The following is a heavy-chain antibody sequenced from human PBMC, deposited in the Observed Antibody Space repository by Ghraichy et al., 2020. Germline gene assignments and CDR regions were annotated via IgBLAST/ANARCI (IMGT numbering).Heavy chain of an antibody. D-gene: IGHD4-23*01. J-gene: IGHJ6*02. V-gene: IGHV1-2*02. Sequence: ASVKVSCKASGYTFTGYYMHWVRQAPGQGLEWMGWINPNSGGTNYAQKFQGRVTMTRDTSISTAYMELSRLRSDDTAVYYCARDRSELPRWEVVTHYYYYYGMDVWGQGTTVTVSS. CDR3: ARDRSELPRWEVVTHYYYYYGMDV. CDR2: INPNSGGT. CDR1: GYTFTGYY.